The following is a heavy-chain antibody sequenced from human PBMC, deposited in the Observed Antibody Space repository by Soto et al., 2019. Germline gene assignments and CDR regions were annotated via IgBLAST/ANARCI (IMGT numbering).Heavy chain of an antibody. Sequence: QVQLVQSGAEVKKPGASVKVSCKASGYTFTSYAMHWVRQAPGQRLELMGWINAGNGNTKYSQKVQGRVTITRDTSASTAYMELSSLRSEDTAVYYCARGKGYYDSSGLVDYWGQGTLVTVSS. J-gene: IGHJ4*02. V-gene: IGHV1-3*01. CDR1: GYTFTSYA. CDR2: INAGNGNT. CDR3: ARGKGYYDSSGLVDY. D-gene: IGHD3-22*01.